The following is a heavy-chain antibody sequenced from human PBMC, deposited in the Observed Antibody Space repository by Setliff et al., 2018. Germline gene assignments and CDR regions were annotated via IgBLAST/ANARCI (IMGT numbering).Heavy chain of an antibody. J-gene: IGHJ6*03. Sequence: ASVKVSCKASGATFSSYGISWVRQAPGLGLEWMGGTIPMFGTTEYAQKFQGRLTIITDESTNTAFMQLSSLRSDDTAVYYCVREGVDRRSSTDYRYYMDVWGKGTTVTVSS. CDR3: VREGVDRRSSTDYRYYMDV. D-gene: IGHD6-6*01. V-gene: IGHV1-69*05. CDR1: GATFSSYG. CDR2: TIPMFGTT.